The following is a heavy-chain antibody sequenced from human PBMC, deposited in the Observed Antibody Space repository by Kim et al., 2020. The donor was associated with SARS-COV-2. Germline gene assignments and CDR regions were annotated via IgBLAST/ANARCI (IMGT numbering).Heavy chain of an antibody. Sequence: SETLSLTCTVSGGSISSSSYYWGWIRQPPGKGLEWIGSIYYSGSTYYNPSLKSRVTISVDTSKNQFSLKLSSVTAADTAVYYCASPFLGGPEATVTSYWGQGTLVTVSS. V-gene: IGHV4-39*07. CDR3: ASPFLGGPEATVTSY. D-gene: IGHD4-17*01. CDR2: IYYSGST. CDR1: GGSISSSSYY. J-gene: IGHJ4*02.